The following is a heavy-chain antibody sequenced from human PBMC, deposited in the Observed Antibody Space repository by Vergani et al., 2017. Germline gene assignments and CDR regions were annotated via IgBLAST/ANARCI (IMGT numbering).Heavy chain of an antibody. D-gene: IGHD3-10*01. CDR3: AGVLLWFGVFDP. Sequence: QVQLVQSGAEVKKPGASVKVSCKASGYTFTSYAMHWVRQAPGQRIEWMGWINAGNGNTKYSQKFQGRVTITRDTSASTAYMELSSLRSEDPAVYYCAGVLLWFGVFDPWGQGTLVTVSS. V-gene: IGHV1-3*01. CDR2: INAGNGNT. CDR1: GYTFTSYA. J-gene: IGHJ5*02.